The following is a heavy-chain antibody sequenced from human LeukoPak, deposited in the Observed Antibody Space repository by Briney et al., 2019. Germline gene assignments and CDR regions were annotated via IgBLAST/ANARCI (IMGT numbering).Heavy chain of an antibody. Sequence: PGGSLRLSCAASGFTFSSYAMHWVRQAPGKGLEWVAVISYDGSNKYYADSVKGRFTISRDNSKNTLYLQMNSLRAEDTAVYYCARDFNPSIAAAGNPRRYYYYGMDVWGQGTTVTVSS. V-gene: IGHV3-30-3*01. D-gene: IGHD6-13*01. CDR3: ARDFNPSIAAAGNPRRYYYYGMDV. CDR2: ISYDGSNK. J-gene: IGHJ6*02. CDR1: GFTFSSYA.